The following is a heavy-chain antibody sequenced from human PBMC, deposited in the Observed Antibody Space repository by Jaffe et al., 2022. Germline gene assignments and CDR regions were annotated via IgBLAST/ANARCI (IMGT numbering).Heavy chain of an antibody. CDR1: GGSISSGSYY. CDR2: IYTSGST. CDR3: ARDNTYYDIH. J-gene: IGHJ4*02. Sequence: QVQLQESGPGLVKPSQTLSLTCTVSGGSISSGSYYWSWIRQPAGKGLEWIGRIYTSGSTNYNPSLKSRVTISVDTSKNQFSLKLSSVTAADTAVYYCARDNTYYDIHWGQGTLVTVSS. V-gene: IGHV4-61*02. D-gene: IGHD3-9*01.